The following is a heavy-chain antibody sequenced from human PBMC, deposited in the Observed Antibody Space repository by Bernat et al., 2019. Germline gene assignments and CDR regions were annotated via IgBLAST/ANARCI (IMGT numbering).Heavy chain of an antibody. CDR1: GGTFSSYT. CDR3: ARSPGDVEMATI. V-gene: IGHV1-69*02. J-gene: IGHJ4*02. CDR2: IIPILGIA. Sequence: QVQLVQSGAEVKKPGSSVKVSCKASGGTFSSYTISWVRQAPGQGLEWMGRIIPILGIANYAQKFQSRGTITADKSTSTAYMELSSLRSEDTAVYYCARSPGDVEMATIWGQGTLVTVSS. D-gene: IGHD5-24*01.